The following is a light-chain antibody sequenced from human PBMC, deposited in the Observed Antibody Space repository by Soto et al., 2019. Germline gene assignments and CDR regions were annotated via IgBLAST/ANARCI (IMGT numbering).Light chain of an antibody. CDR3: QYYGDSSWT. J-gene: IGKJ1*01. CDR2: GVS. Sequence: EIVLTQSPVALSLSPGERATLSCRASQSVSSTLLTWYQQKPGQAPRLLIYGVSSRATGIPDRFSGSGSGKDFTLTISRLEAEDFAVYFCQYYGDSSWTFGQGTRVEIK. V-gene: IGKV3-20*01. CDR1: QSVSSTL.